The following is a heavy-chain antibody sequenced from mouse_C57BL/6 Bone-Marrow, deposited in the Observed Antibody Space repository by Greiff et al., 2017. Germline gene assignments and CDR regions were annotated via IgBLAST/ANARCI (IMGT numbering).Heavy chain of an antibody. CDR1: GYAFTNYL. J-gene: IGHJ3*01. CDR3: ARGDYYGSGYWFAY. CDR2: INPGSGGT. Sequence: QVQLQQPGAELVRPGTSVKVSCKASGYAFTNYLIEWVKQRPGQGLEWIGVINPGSGGTNYNEKFKGKATLTADKSSSTAYMQLSSLTSEDSAVXFCARGDYYGSGYWFAYWGQGTLVTVSA. D-gene: IGHD1-1*01. V-gene: IGHV1-54*01.